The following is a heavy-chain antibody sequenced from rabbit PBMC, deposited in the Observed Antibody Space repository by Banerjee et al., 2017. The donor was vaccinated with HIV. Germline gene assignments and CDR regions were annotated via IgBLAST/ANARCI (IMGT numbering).Heavy chain of an antibody. CDR2: IYAGNSGRT. CDR1: AFSFSSTNW. V-gene: IGHV1S40*01. Sequence: QSLEESGGDLVKPGASLTLTCTASAFSFSSTNWMCWVRQAPGKGLEWIACIYAGNSGRTYYASWAKGLFTVSKTSSTTVTLQMTSLTAADTATYFCAREAGYAGYGDVTRLDLWGPGTLVTVS. J-gene: IGHJ3*01. D-gene: IGHD7-1*01. CDR3: AREAGYAGYGDVTRLDL.